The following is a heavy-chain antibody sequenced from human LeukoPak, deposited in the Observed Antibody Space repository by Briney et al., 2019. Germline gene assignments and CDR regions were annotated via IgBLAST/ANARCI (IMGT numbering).Heavy chain of an antibody. CDR1: GGTFSSYA. J-gene: IGHJ6*03. Sequence: SVNVSCKASGGTFSSYAMSWVGQVPGQGLEWIGGIIPIFGTANYALKFQGRVTITADKSTSTAYMELSSLRSEDTAVYYCARASTSPYYDSSGYYYPLPMDVWGKGTTVTVSS. V-gene: IGHV1-69*06. D-gene: IGHD3-22*01. CDR3: ARASTSPYYDSSGYYYPLPMDV. CDR2: IIPIFGTA.